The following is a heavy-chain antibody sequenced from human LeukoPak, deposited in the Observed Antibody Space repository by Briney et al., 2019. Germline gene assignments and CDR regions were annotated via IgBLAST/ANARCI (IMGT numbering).Heavy chain of an antibody. V-gene: IGHV4-30-4*01. CDR1: GGSISSGDYY. CDR3: AREGPGWLPIDY. D-gene: IGHD5-24*01. J-gene: IGHJ4*02. CDR2: IYYSGST. Sequence: SETLSLTCTVSGGSISSGDYYWSWIRQPPGKGLEWIGYIYYSGSTYYNPSLKSRVTISVDTSKNRFSLKLSSVTAADTAVCYCAREGPGWLPIDYWGQGTLVTVSS.